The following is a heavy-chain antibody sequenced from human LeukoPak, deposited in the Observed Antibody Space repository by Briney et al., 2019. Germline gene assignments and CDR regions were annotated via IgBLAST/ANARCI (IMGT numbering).Heavy chain of an antibody. V-gene: IGHV3-33*01. Sequence: GGSLRLSCAGSGFTFSSHGIYWVRQAPGKGLEWVAAIWYDGSKQLYIDSVKGRFTISRDDSKNTVFLQMNSLRAEDTAVYYCARGGDAFDIWGQGTMVTVSS. J-gene: IGHJ3*02. CDR1: GFTFSSHG. CDR3: ARGGDAFDI. CDR2: IWYDGSKQ.